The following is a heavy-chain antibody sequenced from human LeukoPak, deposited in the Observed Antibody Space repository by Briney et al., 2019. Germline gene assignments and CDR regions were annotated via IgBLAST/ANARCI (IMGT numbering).Heavy chain of an antibody. CDR3: AGSYGPGTGRKGGGFDY. CDR2: IKQDGSEK. J-gene: IGHJ4*02. Sequence: PGGSLRLSCAASGFTFSSYWTSWVRLAPGKGLEWVANIKQDGSEKYSVGSVEGRFTISRDNIKNSLYLQMSSLRAEDTAVYFWAGSYGPGTGRKGGGFDYWGQGTLVTVSS. CDR1: GFTFSSYW. V-gene: IGHV3-7*01. D-gene: IGHD3-10*01.